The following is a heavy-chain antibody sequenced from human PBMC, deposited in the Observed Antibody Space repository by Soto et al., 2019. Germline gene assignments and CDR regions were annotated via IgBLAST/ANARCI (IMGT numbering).Heavy chain of an antibody. CDR1: GFSLSTSGMR. CDR3: ARTPSRFSGSDAFDI. Sequence: VSGPTLVNPTQTLTLTCTFSGFSLSTSGMRVSWISQPPGKALEWLARIDWDDDKFYSTSLKTRLTISKDTSKNQVVLTMTNMDPVDTATYYCARTPSRFSGSDAFDIWGQGTMVTVSS. J-gene: IGHJ3*02. D-gene: IGHD3-10*01. V-gene: IGHV2-70*04. CDR2: IDWDDDK.